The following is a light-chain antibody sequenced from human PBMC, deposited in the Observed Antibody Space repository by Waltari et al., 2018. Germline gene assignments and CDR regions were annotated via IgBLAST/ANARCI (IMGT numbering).Light chain of an antibody. CDR2: GNS. V-gene: IGLV1-40*01. CDR1: SSNMGVGSD. Sequence: QSALTQPPSVTGAPGQRVTISCTGSSSNMGVGSDVNWYQHLPGTAPKVLIYGNSDRPSGVPDRFSASKSGTSASLAIIGLQAEDEGNYSCQSFDSNLGVLFGGGTKLTVL. CDR3: QSFDSNLGVL. J-gene: IGLJ2*01.